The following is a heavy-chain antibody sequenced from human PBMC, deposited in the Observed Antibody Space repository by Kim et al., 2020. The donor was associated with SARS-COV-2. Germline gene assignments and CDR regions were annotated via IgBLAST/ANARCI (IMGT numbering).Heavy chain of an antibody. CDR3: ARTHNYYGSGSYYPFDY. J-gene: IGHJ4*02. V-gene: IGHV3-21*01. D-gene: IGHD3-10*01. Sequence: VKGRFTISRDNAKNSLYLQMNSLRAEDTAVYYCARTHNYYGSGSYYPFDYWGQGTLVTVSS.